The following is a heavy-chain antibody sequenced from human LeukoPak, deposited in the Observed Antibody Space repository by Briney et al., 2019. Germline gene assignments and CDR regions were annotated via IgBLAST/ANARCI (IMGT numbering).Heavy chain of an antibody. V-gene: IGHV1-3*01. Sequence: ALVKVSCKASGYTFTSYAMHWVRQAPGQRLEWMGWINAGNGNTKYSQKFQGRVTITRDTSASTAYMELSSLRSEDTAVYYCARDRGVSWFDPWGQGTLVTVSS. CDR2: INAGNGNT. CDR1: GYTFTSYA. J-gene: IGHJ5*02. D-gene: IGHD3-10*01. CDR3: ARDRGVSWFDP.